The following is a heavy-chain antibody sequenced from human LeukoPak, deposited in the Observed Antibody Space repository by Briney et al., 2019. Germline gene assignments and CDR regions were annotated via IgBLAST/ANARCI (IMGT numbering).Heavy chain of an antibody. CDR2: MYSGGST. J-gene: IGHJ4*02. Sequence: GGSLRLSCAASGFTVSSNYMSWVRQAPGDGLERVSVMYSGGSTYYADSGKGRFTIPRDNSKNTLYLQMNSLRAEDTAVYYCARDPAGTEGYWGQGTLVTVSS. D-gene: IGHD6-25*01. CDR3: ARDPAGTEGY. CDR1: GFTVSSNY. V-gene: IGHV3-66*02.